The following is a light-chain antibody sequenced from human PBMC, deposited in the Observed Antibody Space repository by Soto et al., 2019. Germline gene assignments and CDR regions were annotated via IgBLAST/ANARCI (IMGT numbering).Light chain of an antibody. CDR3: QQSYSTTWT. V-gene: IGKV1-39*01. CDR2: AAS. J-gene: IGKJ1*01. Sequence: DIQMTQFPSSLSESAGDRVTITCRASQGISTYLNWYQQKPGKAPKLLIYAASSLQSGVPSRFSGSGSETDFTLTISSLQPEDFATYSCQQSYSTTWTFGQGTKVEIQ. CDR1: QGISTY.